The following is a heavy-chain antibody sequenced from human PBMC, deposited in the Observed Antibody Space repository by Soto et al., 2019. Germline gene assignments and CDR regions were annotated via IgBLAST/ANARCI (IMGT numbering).Heavy chain of an antibody. V-gene: IGHV4-39*01. Sequence: SETLSLTCTVSGGSTNSRSDYWGWIRQPPGKGLEWIGSVYYSGSTHDNPSLQSRVTISVDTSKNQCSLELSSVTAADTAVYYCVRHLSGYDDGMNVWGQGTPVTVSS. CDR3: VRHLSGYDDGMNV. J-gene: IGHJ6*02. CDR2: VYYSGST. D-gene: IGHD5-12*01. CDR1: GGSTNSRSDY.